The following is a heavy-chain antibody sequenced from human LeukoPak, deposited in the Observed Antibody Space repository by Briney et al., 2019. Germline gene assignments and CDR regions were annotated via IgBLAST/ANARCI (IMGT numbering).Heavy chain of an antibody. J-gene: IGHJ6*03. V-gene: IGHV4-34*01. CDR1: GGSFSGYY. Sequence: PSETLSLTCAVYGGSFSGYYWSWIRQPPGKGLEWIGEINHSGSTNYNPSLKSRVTISVDTSKNQFSLKLSSVTAADTAVYYCARGLRDYDFWSGYFIPEYYYYYMDVWGKGTTVTVSS. CDR2: INHSGST. D-gene: IGHD3-3*01. CDR3: ARGLRDYDFWSGYFIPEYYYYYMDV.